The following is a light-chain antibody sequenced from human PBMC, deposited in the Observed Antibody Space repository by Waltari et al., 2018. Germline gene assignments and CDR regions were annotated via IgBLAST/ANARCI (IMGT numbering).Light chain of an antibody. V-gene: IGKV1-5*03. CDR3: QQYTSYSPLT. CDR2: KAS. Sequence: DIQMTQSPSTLSASVGDRVTITCRARQSISSWLAWYQQKPVITPKLLIYKASSLERGVPSRFSGSGSGTEFTLTISSLQPDDFATYYCQQYTSYSPLTFGGGTQVEIK. CDR1: QSISSW. J-gene: IGKJ4*01.